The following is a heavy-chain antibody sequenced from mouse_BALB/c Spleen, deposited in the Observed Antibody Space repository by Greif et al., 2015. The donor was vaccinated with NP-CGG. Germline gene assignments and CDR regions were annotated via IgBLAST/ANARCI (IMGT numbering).Heavy chain of an antibody. Sequence: VQLQQSGAELAKPGASVKMSCKASGYTFTSYWMHWVKQRPGQGLEWIGYINPSTSYTEYNQKFKDKATLTADKSSSTAYMQLSSLTSEDSAVYYCARRDSSGYGYWGQGTTLTVSS. CDR3: ARRDSSGYGY. V-gene: IGHV1-7*01. CDR2: INPSTSYT. J-gene: IGHJ2*01. CDR1: GYTFTSYW. D-gene: IGHD3-2*01.